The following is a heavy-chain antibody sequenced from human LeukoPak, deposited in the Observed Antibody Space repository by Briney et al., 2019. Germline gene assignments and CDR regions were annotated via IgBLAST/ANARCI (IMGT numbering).Heavy chain of an antibody. CDR2: IYYSGST. CDR3: ARDAPPSIAPPPGDY. V-gene: IGHV4-39*07. J-gene: IGHJ4*02. CDR1: GGSISSSSYY. D-gene: IGHD6-6*01. Sequence: SETLSLTCTVSGGSISSSSYYWGWIRQPPGKGLEWIGSIYYSGSTYYNPSLKSRVTISVDTSKNQFSLKLSSVTAADTAVYYCARDAPPSIAPPPGDYWGQGTLVTVSS.